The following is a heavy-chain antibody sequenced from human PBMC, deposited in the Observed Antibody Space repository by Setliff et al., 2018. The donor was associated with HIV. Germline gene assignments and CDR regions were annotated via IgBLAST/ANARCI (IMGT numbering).Heavy chain of an antibody. D-gene: IGHD3-3*01. J-gene: IGHJ4*02. Sequence: PGGSLRLSCAASGFTFSSYAMSWVRQAPGKGLEWVSAISGSGGSTYYADSVKGRFTISRDNSKNMLYLQMNSLRAEDTAVYCCAKGDITIFGVVPSDYWGQGTLVTVSS. CDR1: GFTFSSYA. V-gene: IGHV3-23*01. CDR2: ISGSGGST. CDR3: AKGDITIFGVVPSDY.